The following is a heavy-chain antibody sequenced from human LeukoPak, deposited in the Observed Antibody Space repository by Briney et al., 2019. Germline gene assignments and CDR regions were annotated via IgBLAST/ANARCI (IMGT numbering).Heavy chain of an antibody. CDR1: GFTFSNYA. V-gene: IGHV3-23*01. D-gene: IGHD3-9*01. Sequence: GGSLRLSCAASGFTFSNYAMSWVRQAPGKGLEWVSAITGSGGNTYYADSVKGRFTISRDNSKNTVFLQMNSLGAEDTAVYYCAKWGDYDVLTGYYVSDYWGQGTQVTVSS. J-gene: IGHJ4*02. CDR2: ITGSGGNT. CDR3: AKWGDYDVLTGYYVSDY.